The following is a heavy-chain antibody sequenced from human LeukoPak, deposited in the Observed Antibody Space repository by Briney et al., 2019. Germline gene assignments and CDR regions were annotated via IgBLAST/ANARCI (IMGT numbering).Heavy chain of an antibody. CDR2: IYTSGST. Sequence: RSSQTLSLTCTVSGGSISSGSYFWSWIRQPAGKGLEWIGRIYTSGSTNYNPSLKSRVTISVDTSKNQFSLKLSSVTAADTAVYYCARNGILTGYCFDYWGQGTLVTVSS. CDR3: ARNGILTGYCFDY. CDR1: GGSISSGSYF. V-gene: IGHV4-61*02. J-gene: IGHJ4*02. D-gene: IGHD3-9*01.